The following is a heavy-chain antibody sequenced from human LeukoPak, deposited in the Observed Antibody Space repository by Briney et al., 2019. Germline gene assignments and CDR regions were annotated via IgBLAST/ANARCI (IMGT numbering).Heavy chain of an antibody. CDR2: IYYSGST. V-gene: IGHV4-59*12. D-gene: IGHD1-1*01. CDR1: GGSISSYY. CDR3: AKYTWSTTARRYVDS. J-gene: IGHJ4*02. Sequence: SETLSLTCTVSGGSISSYYWSWIRQPPGKGLEWIGYIYYSGSTNYNPSLKSRVTISVDTSKNQFSLKLSSVTAADTAVYYCAKYTWSTTARRYVDSWGQGTLVTVSS.